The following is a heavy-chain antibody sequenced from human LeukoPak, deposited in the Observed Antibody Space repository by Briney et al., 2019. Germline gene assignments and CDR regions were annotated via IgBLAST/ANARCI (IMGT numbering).Heavy chain of an antibody. CDR1: GFTFSSYE. V-gene: IGHV3-48*03. Sequence: TGGSLRLSCAAPGFTFSSYEMNWVRQAPGKGLEWVSYISSSGSTIYYADSVKGRFTISRDNAKNSLYLQMNSLRAEDTAVYYCAREGAERTYFDYWGQGTLVTVSS. CDR3: AREGAERTYFDY. CDR2: ISSSGSTI. J-gene: IGHJ4*02.